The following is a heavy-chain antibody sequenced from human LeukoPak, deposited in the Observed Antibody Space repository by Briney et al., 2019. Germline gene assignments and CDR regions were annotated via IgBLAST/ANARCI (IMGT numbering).Heavy chain of an antibody. CDR3: ATWEWELLRNWFDP. Sequence: SVKVSCKASGGTFRSCAISWVRQAPGQGLEWMGGINPLFGSANYAQKFQGRVTITAGESTSTAYMELSSLRSEDTAAYYCATWEWELLRNWFDPWGQGTLVTVSS. V-gene: IGHV1-69*13. CDR1: GGTFRSCA. J-gene: IGHJ5*02. D-gene: IGHD1-26*01. CDR2: INPLFGSA.